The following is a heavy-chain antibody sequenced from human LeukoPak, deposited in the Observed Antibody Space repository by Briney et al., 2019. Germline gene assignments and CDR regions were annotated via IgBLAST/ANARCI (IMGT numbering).Heavy chain of an antibody. V-gene: IGHV3-7*01. Sequence: GGSLRLSCAASGFTSSNAWMAWVRQAPGKGLEWVANINQDGSTKQYVDSVRGRFTISRDNAKNSLYLQMNSLRAEDTGLYHCARDMKGNLDYWGQGTLVTVSS. J-gene: IGHJ4*02. CDR3: ARDMKGNLDY. CDR2: INQDGSTK. D-gene: IGHD3-16*01. CDR1: GFTSSNAW.